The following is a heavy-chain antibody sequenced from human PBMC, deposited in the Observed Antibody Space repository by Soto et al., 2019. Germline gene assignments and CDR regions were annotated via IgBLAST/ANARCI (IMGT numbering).Heavy chain of an antibody. CDR1: GYTFTNYY. Sequence: ASVKVSCKASGYTFTNYYMHWVRQAPGQGLEWMGGIIPILGIANYAQKFQGRVTITADKSTSTAYMELSSLRSEDTAVYYCARDSIAVAGTFDYWGQGTLVTVSS. CDR2: IIPILGIA. J-gene: IGHJ4*02. D-gene: IGHD6-19*01. V-gene: IGHV1-69*10. CDR3: ARDSIAVAGTFDY.